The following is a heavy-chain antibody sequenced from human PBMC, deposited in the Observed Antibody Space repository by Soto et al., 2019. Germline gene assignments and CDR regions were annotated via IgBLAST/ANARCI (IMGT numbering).Heavy chain of an antibody. J-gene: IGHJ3*02. CDR1: GFTFSGYA. Sequence: QVQLVESGGGVVQPGRSLRLSCAASGFTFSGYAMHWVRQAPGKGLEWVAVISYDGSNKYYADSVKGRFTISRDNSKNTLYLQMNSLRAEDTAVYYCARVPPITMIGAFDIWGQGTMVTVSS. CDR3: ARVPPITMIGAFDI. D-gene: IGHD3-22*01. CDR2: ISYDGSNK. V-gene: IGHV3-30-3*01.